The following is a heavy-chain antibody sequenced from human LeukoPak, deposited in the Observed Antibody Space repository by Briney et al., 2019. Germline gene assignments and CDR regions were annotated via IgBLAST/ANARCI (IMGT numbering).Heavy chain of an antibody. Sequence: GRSLRLSCSASGFTFDNYAMHWVRQAPMKGLEWVASINWRSDEIGYAGSVKGRFTISRDNAKNSLYLQMNSLETEDMGLYYCARRSNWDHYFDSWGQGTLVTVSS. CDR1: GFTFDNYA. D-gene: IGHD4-11*01. J-gene: IGHJ4*02. CDR3: ARRSNWDHYFDS. V-gene: IGHV3-9*03. CDR2: INWRSDEI.